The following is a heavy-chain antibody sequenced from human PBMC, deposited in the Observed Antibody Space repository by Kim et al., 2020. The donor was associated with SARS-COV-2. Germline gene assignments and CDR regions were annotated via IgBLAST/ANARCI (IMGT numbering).Heavy chain of an antibody. D-gene: IGHD6-19*01. V-gene: IGHV1-69*13. CDR2: IIPIFGTA. CDR1: GGTFSSYA. Sequence: SVKVSCKASGGTFSSYAISWVRQAPGQGLEWMGGIIPIFGTANYAQKFQGRVTITADESTSTAYMELSSLRSEDTAVYYCARASWNQWLVRGDAFDIWGQGTMVTVSS. J-gene: IGHJ3*02. CDR3: ARASWNQWLVRGDAFDI.